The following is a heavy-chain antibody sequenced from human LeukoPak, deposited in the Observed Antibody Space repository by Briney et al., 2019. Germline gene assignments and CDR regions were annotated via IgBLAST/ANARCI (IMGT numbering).Heavy chain of an antibody. Sequence: ASVKVSCKASGYTFTSYDINWVRQATGQGLEWMGWMNPNSGNTGYAQKFQGRVTITRNTSISTAYMELSSLRSGDTAVYYCATAEQNGYGMDVWGQGTTVTVSS. V-gene: IGHV1-8*03. CDR2: MNPNSGNT. J-gene: IGHJ6*02. CDR1: GYTFTSYD. CDR3: ATAEQNGYGMDV. D-gene: IGHD2-8*01.